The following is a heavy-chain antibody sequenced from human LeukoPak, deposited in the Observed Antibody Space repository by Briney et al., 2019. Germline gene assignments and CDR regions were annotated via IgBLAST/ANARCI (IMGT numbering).Heavy chain of an antibody. Sequence: SQTLSLTCVISGDSVSRDSIAWNWIRQSPSRGLEWLGRTYYKSAWYNDYSVSVKGRMTINPDTSKNQFSLQLNSVTPEDTAVYYCARGTGWPQFDYWGQGTLVTVSS. D-gene: IGHD6-19*01. J-gene: IGHJ4*02. V-gene: IGHV6-1*01. CDR1: GDSVSRDSIA. CDR3: ARGTGWPQFDY. CDR2: TYYKSAWYN.